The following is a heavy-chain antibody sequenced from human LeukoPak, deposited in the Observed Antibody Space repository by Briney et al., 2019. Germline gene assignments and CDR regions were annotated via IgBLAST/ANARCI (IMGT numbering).Heavy chain of an antibody. CDR2: IHHSGST. CDR3: ARALTEAVAGTRYYYGMDV. CDR1: GYSISSGYY. Sequence: PSETLSLTCTVSGYSISSGYYWGWVRQPPGKGLEWIGSIHHSGSTYYNPSLKSRVTISVDTSKNQFSLKLSSVTAADTAVYYCARALTEAVAGTRYYYGMDVWGQGTTVTVSS. J-gene: IGHJ6*02. D-gene: IGHD6-19*01. V-gene: IGHV4-38-2*02.